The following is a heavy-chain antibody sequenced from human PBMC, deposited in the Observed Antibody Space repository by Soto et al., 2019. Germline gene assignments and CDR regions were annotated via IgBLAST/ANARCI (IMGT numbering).Heavy chain of an antibody. CDR3: AKVLNYDFWSGPSDATTCMDV. CDR2: ISGSGGNT. Sequence: HPGGSLRLSCAASGFTFSSYAMSWVRQAPGKGLEWVSAISGSGGNTYYADSVKGRFTISRDNSKNTLYLQMNSLRAEDTAVYYCAKVLNYDFWSGPSDATTCMDVWGKGTTVTVSS. J-gene: IGHJ6*03. V-gene: IGHV3-23*01. CDR1: GFTFSSYA. D-gene: IGHD3-3*01.